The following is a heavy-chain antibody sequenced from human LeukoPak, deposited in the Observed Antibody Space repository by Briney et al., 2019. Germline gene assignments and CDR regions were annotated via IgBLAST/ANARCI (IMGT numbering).Heavy chain of an antibody. Sequence: GGSLRLSCAASGFTISGFWMSWVRQAPGKGLEWVSTFSGSGGNTYYADSVKGRFTISRDNSKNTLYLQMNSLRAEDTAVYYCAKSGLNRFDYWGQGTLVTVSS. CDR1: GFTISGFW. J-gene: IGHJ4*02. V-gene: IGHV3-23*01. D-gene: IGHD2-15*01. CDR2: FSGSGGNT. CDR3: AKSGLNRFDY.